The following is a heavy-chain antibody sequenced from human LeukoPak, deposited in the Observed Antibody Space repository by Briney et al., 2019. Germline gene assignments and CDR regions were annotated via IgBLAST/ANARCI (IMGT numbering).Heavy chain of an antibody. J-gene: IGHJ6*03. CDR3: ARLPTAGAYYYYYMDV. D-gene: IGHD4-11*01. CDR1: GFTFSTYA. Sequence: PGGSLRLSCAASGFTFSTYAMDWVRQAPGKGLEWVSYLSSSSSVIYHADSVKGRFTISRDNAKNSLYLQMNSLRTEDTAVYYCARLPTAGAYYYYYMDVWGKGTTVTVSS. V-gene: IGHV3-48*01. CDR2: LSSSSSVI.